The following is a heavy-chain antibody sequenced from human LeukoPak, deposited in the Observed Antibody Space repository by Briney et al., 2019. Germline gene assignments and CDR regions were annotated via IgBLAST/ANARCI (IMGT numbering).Heavy chain of an antibody. D-gene: IGHD5-24*01. CDR2: INPNSGGT. J-gene: IGHJ6*03. CDR1: GYTFTGYY. Sequence: ASVKVSCKASGYTFTGYYMHWVRQAPGQGLEWMGRINPNSGGTNYAQKFQGRVTMTRDTSISTAYMELSRLRSDDTAVYYCARMVRWLQFGNYYYYMDVWGKGTTVTVSS. CDR3: ARMVRWLQFGNYYYYMDV. V-gene: IGHV1-2*06.